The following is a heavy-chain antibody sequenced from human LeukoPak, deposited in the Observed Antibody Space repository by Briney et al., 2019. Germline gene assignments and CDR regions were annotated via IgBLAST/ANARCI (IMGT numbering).Heavy chain of an antibody. CDR3: ARDRDYYDSSGPLGY. D-gene: IGHD3-22*01. Sequence: ASVKVSCKASGYTFTGYYMHWVRQAPGQGLEWMGWINPNSGGTNYAQKFQGRVTMTRDTSISTAYMELSRLRSDDTAVYYCARDRDYYDSSGPLGYWGQGTLVTVSS. V-gene: IGHV1-2*02. CDR1: GYTFTGYY. J-gene: IGHJ4*02. CDR2: INPNSGGT.